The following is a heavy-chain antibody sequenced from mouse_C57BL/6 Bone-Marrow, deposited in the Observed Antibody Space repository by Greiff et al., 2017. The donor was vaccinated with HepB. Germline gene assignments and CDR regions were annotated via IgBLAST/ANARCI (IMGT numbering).Heavy chain of an antibody. D-gene: IGHD1-1*01. CDR3: ARSVITTVVSTGAMDY. V-gene: IGHV1-81*01. Sequence: QVQLQQSGAELARPGASVKLSCKASGYTFTSYGISWVKQRTGQGLEWIGEIYPRSGNTYYTEKFKGKATLTADKSSSTAYMELRSLTSEDSAVYFCARSVITTVVSTGAMDYWGQGTSVTVSS. J-gene: IGHJ4*01. CDR2: IYPRSGNT. CDR1: GYTFTSYG.